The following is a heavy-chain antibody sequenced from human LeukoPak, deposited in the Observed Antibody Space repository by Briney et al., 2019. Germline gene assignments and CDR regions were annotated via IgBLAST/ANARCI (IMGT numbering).Heavy chain of an antibody. Sequence: GASVKVSCKASGGTFSSYTISWVRQAPGQGLEWMGWINPNSGGTNYAQKFQGRVTMTRDTSISTAYMELSRLRSDDTAVYYCARGLGVATVDYWGQGTLVTVSS. J-gene: IGHJ4*02. D-gene: IGHD3-3*01. V-gene: IGHV1-2*02. CDR1: GGTFSSYT. CDR3: ARGLGVATVDY. CDR2: INPNSGGT.